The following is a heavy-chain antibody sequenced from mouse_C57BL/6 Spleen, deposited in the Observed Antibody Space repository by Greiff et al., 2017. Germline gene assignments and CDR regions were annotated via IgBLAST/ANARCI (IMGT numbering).Heavy chain of an antibody. Sequence: ELQGVESGGGLVKPGGSLKLSCAASGFTFSDSGMHWVRQAPEKGLEWVAYFSSGSSTIYYADTVKGRFTISRDNAKITLFLQMTSLRSEDTAMYYCARGEYFFAYWGQGTLVTVSA. CDR1: GFTFSDSG. CDR2: FSSGSSTI. CDR3: ARGEYFFAY. V-gene: IGHV5-17*01. J-gene: IGHJ3*01. D-gene: IGHD5-1*01.